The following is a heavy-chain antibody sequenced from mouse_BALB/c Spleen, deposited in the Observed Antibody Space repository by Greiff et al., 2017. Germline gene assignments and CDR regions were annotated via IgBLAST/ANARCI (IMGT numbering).Heavy chain of an antibody. CDR3: ARAGQLGRDY. CDR2: ISYDGSN. V-gene: IGHV3-6*02. D-gene: IGHD4-1*02. Sequence: DVKVEESGPGLVKPSQSLSLTCSVTGYSITSGYYWNWIRQFPGNKLEWMGYISYDGSNNYNPSLKNRISITRDTSKNQFFLKLNSVTTEDTATYYCARAGQLGRDYWGQGTTLTVSS. J-gene: IGHJ2*01. CDR1: GYSITSGYY.